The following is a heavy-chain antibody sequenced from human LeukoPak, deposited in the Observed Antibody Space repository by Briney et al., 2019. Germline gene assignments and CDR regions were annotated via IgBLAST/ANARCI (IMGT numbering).Heavy chain of an antibody. CDR1: GYTFNNYD. D-gene: IGHD3-3*02. Sequence: ASVKVSCKTSGYTFNNYDINWVRQASGQRLEWMGWMNPNIVKTGYAQTCQGRVTMTSSTSLSTAYMELSTLRFEDPAVYYCISSVRNGHFDYWGQGTVVPVSS. CDR3: ISSVRNGHFDY. J-gene: IGHJ4*02. CDR2: MNPNIVKT. V-gene: IGHV1-8*01.